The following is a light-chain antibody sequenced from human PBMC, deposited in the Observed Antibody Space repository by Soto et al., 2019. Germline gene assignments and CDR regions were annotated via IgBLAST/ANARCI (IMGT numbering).Light chain of an antibody. J-gene: IGLJ2*01. CDR1: SSDVGGYNY. V-gene: IGLV2-14*01. CDR2: DVS. CDR3: SSYTSSSTLVV. Sequence: QSALTQPASVSGSPGQSITVSCTGTSSDVGGYNYVSWSQQHPGKAPKLMIYDVSNRPSGVSNRFSGSKSSNTASLTISGLQAEGEADYYCSSYTSSSTLVVFGGGTKLTVL.